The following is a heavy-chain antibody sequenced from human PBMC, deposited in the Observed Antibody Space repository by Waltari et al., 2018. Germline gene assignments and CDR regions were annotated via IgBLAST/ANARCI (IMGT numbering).Heavy chain of an antibody. Sequence: QVQLQESGPGLVKPSETLSLTCAVSGYSISRGYYWGWIRQPPGKGLEWIGSIYHSGSTYYNPSLKSRVTISVDTSKNQFSLKLSSVTAADTAVYYCAREISAGLTTRFDYWGQGTLVTVSS. J-gene: IGHJ4*02. CDR1: GYSISRGYY. V-gene: IGHV4-38-2*02. CDR3: AREISAGLTTRFDY. D-gene: IGHD4-17*01. CDR2: IYHSGST.